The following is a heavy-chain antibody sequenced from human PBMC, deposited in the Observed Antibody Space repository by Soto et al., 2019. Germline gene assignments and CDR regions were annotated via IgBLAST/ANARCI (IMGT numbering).Heavy chain of an antibody. V-gene: IGHV3-30*18. CDR3: AKVYSSTYGMDV. D-gene: IGHD6-13*01. Sequence: QVQLVESGGGVVQPGRSLRLSCAASGFTFSSYGMHWVRQAPGKGLEWVAVISYDGSNKYYADSVKGRFTISRDNSKNTLYLQMNSLRVEDTAVYYCAKVYSSTYGMDVWGQGTTVTVSS. CDR1: GFTFSSYG. J-gene: IGHJ6*02. CDR2: ISYDGSNK.